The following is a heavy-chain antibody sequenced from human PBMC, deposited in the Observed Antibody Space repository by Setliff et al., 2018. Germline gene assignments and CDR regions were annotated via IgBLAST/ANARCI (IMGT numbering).Heavy chain of an antibody. CDR1: GFTFSNYS. J-gene: IGHJ6*02. Sequence: GGSLRLSCAASGFTFSNYSMSWVRQAPGKGLEWVSAISGSGGSTYYADSVKGRFTISRDNSKNTLYLQMNSLRAEDTAVYYCANLNLGRYCSGGSCPYGMDVWGQGTTVTVSS. CDR2: ISGSGGST. V-gene: IGHV3-23*01. D-gene: IGHD2-15*01. CDR3: ANLNLGRYCSGGSCPYGMDV.